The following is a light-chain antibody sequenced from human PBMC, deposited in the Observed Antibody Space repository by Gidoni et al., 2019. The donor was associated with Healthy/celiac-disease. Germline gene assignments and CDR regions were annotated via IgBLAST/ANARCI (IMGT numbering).Light chain of an antibody. J-gene: IGKJ4*02. CDR2: AAS. V-gene: IGKV1-39*01. Sequence: EIQMTLSPSYLSASGGDRVTITCRARQSISSYLDWYQQKPGKAPKLLIYAASSLHSGVPARFSGSGSGTDFTLTISSLQPEDFAAYYCQQYGSTPLTFGQXTKVEIK. CDR1: QSISSY. CDR3: QQYGSTPLT.